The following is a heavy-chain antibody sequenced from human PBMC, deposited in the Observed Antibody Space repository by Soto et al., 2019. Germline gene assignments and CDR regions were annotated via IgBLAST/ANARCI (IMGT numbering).Heavy chain of an antibody. CDR1: GFTFSSYA. J-gene: IGHJ4*02. Sequence: GGSLRLSCAASGFTFSSYAMSWVRQAPGKGLEWVSAISGSGGSTYYADSVKGRFTISRDNSKNTLYLQMNSLRAEDTAVYYCAKDRFDVVVVAATRGVYWVYFDYWGQGTLVTVSS. D-gene: IGHD2-15*01. V-gene: IGHV3-23*01. CDR2: ISGSGGST. CDR3: AKDRFDVVVVAATRGVYWVYFDY.